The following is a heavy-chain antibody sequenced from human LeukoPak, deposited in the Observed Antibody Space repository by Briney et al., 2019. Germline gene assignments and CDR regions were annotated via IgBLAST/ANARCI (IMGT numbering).Heavy chain of an antibody. V-gene: IGHV6-1*01. D-gene: IGHD5-12*01. CDR3: ARARIDSGYDLLGYYYYGMDV. Sequence: SQTLSLTCAISGDSVFSNSAAWNWIRQSPSRGLEWLVRTYYRSKLYNDYAVSVKSRITINPDTSQNQFSLQLKSVTPEDTAVYYCARARIDSGYDLLGYYYYGMDVWGQGTTVTVS. CDR2: TYYRSKLYN. J-gene: IGHJ6*02. CDR1: GDSVFSNSAA.